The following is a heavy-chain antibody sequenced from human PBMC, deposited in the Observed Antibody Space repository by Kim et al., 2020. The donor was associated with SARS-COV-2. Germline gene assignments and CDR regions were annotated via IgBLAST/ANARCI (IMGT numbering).Heavy chain of an antibody. V-gene: IGHV4-59*01. J-gene: IGHJ4*02. CDR1: GGSITNYY. Sequence: SETLSLTCTVSGGSITNYYWSWIRQPPGKGLEWIGCIFQGDNADYNPSLKSRVTISADASKNQFSLKLSSVTAADTAVYYCGRQWFYYDISGHRRPEDYFSDDWGQGTLVTVSS. D-gene: IGHD3-22*01. CDR2: IFQGDNA. CDR3: GRQWFYYDISGHRRPEDYFSDD.